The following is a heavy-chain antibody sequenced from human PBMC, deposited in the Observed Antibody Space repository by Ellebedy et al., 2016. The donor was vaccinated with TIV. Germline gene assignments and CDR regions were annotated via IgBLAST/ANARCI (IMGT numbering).Heavy chain of an antibody. D-gene: IGHD4-17*01. CDR2: IGASGGRA. CDR3: AKFPSVTTPGVDF. CDR1: GFTVSHNY. Sequence: GESLKISCAASGFTVSHNYMTWVRQAPGRGLEWVSAIGASGGRANYADSVRGRFTISRDNSKSTLFLYMNNLRAEDTAVYYCAKFPSVTTPGVDFWGQGTLVTVSS. J-gene: IGHJ4*02. V-gene: IGHV3-23*01.